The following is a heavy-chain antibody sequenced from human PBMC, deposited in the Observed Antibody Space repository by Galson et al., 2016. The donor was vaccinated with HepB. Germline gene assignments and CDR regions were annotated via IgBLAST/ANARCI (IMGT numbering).Heavy chain of an antibody. CDR2: ISYNGNT. CDR1: GGSVSSGDYY. J-gene: IGHJ4*02. D-gene: IGHD6-19*01. CDR3: ARESGQWLVRQGIDY. Sequence: LSLTCIVSGGSVSSGDYYWSWIRQPPGKGLEWIGYISYNGNTNYNPSLKSRVTVSVDKSKNQFSLKLSSVTAADTAVYYCARESGQWLVRQGIDYWGQGTLVTVSS. V-gene: IGHV4-61*08.